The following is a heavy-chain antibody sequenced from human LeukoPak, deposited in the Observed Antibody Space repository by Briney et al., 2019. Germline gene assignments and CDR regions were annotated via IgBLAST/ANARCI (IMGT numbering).Heavy chain of an antibody. CDR3: ARATAAPSSYFFDH. D-gene: IGHD6-25*01. V-gene: IGHV4-39*07. Sequence: SETLSLTCSVSGGSIRSSNSIWGWIRQPPGERLEWIATIYYNGNTYYNPSLQSRVTISVDTSTNQFSLKLNSVIAADTAVYYCARATAAPSSYFFDHWGQGTLVTVSS. CDR1: GGSIRSSNSI. CDR2: IYYNGNT. J-gene: IGHJ4*02.